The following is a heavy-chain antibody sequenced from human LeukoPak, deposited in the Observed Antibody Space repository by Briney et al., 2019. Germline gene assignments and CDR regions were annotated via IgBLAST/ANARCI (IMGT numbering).Heavy chain of an antibody. CDR2: IYYSGST. Sequence: SPSETLSLTCTVSGGSISSSSYYWGWIRQPPGKGLEWIGSIYYSGSTYYNPSLKSRVTISVDTSKNQFSLKLSSVTAADTAVYYCARDHGDYDYYMDVWGKGTTVTVSS. V-gene: IGHV4-39*07. D-gene: IGHD4-17*01. J-gene: IGHJ6*03. CDR1: GGSISSSSYY. CDR3: ARDHGDYDYYMDV.